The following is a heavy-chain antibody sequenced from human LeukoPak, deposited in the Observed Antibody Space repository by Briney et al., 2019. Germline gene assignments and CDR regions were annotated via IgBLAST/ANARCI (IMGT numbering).Heavy chain of an antibody. J-gene: IGHJ4*02. CDR2: ISWNSGYI. D-gene: IGHD6-19*01. V-gene: IGHV3-9*01. CDR3: AKVRGTYSSGYFFGY. Sequence: PGGSLRPSCAASGFTFDNYAMHWVRQAPGKGLEWLSIISWNSGYIGYADSVKGRSTISRDNAKKSLDLQMNSLRAEDTAFYYCAKVRGTYSSGYFFGYWGQGTLVTVSS. CDR1: GFTFDNYA.